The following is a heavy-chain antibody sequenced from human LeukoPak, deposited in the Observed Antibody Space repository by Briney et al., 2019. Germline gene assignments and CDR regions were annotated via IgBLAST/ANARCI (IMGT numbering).Heavy chain of an antibody. D-gene: IGHD5-18*01. CDR3: ARDAKGYRIQYYYYYMDV. CDR1: GFTFSSYW. CDR2: IKQDGSEK. Sequence: PGGSLRLSCAASGFTFSSYWMSWVRQAPGKGLEWVANIKQDGSEKYYVDSVKGRFTISRDNAKNSLYLQMNSLRAEDTAVYYCARDAKGYRIQYYYYYMDVWGKGTTVTVSS. V-gene: IGHV3-7*01. J-gene: IGHJ6*03.